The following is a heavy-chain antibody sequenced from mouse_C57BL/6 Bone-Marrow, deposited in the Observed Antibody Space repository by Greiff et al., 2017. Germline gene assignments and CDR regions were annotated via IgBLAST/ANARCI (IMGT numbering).Heavy chain of an antibody. Sequence: EVQLQESGPGLVKPSQSLSLTCSVTGYSITSGYYWNWIRQFPGNKLEWMGYISYDGSNNYNPSLKNRISITRDTSKNQFFLKLNSVTTEDTATYYCARDDGYGFAYWGQGTLVTVSA. CDR1: GYSITSGYY. V-gene: IGHV3-6*01. CDR3: ARDDGYGFAY. D-gene: IGHD2-3*01. J-gene: IGHJ3*01. CDR2: ISYDGSN.